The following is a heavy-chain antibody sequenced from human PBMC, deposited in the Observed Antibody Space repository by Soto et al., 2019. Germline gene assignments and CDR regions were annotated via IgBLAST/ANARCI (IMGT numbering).Heavy chain of an antibody. V-gene: IGHV4-30-4*01. Sequence: QVQLQESGPGLVKPSQTLSLTCTVSGGSISSGDYYWSWIRQPPGKGLEWIGYIYYSGSTYYNPSLKRRVTISVDTSKNQFSLKLSSVTAADTAVYYCAREVGYYDSSGYYYVIDYWGQGTLVTVSS. CDR3: AREVGYYDSSGYYYVIDY. J-gene: IGHJ4*02. CDR2: IYYSGST. D-gene: IGHD3-22*01. CDR1: GGSISSGDYY.